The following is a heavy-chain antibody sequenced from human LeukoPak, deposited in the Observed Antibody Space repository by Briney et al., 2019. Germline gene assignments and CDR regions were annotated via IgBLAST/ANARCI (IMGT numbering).Heavy chain of an antibody. CDR1: GYSISSGYY. J-gene: IGHJ4*02. D-gene: IGHD4-17*01. CDR3: ARSEGAGGPGSTTVTLFDY. Sequence: SETLSLTCAVSGYSISSGYYWGWIRQPPGKGLEWIRSIYHSGSTYYNPSLKSRVTISVDTSKNQFSLKLSSVTAADTAVYYCARSEGAGGPGSTTVTLFDYWGQGTLVTVSS. V-gene: IGHV4-38-2*01. CDR2: IYHSGST.